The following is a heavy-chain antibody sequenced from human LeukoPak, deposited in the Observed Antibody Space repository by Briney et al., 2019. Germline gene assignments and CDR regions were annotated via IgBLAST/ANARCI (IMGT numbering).Heavy chain of an antibody. J-gene: IGHJ4*02. CDR1: SASISSSPYY. V-gene: IGHV4-39*01. CDR3: AANSADYNTLGSSYKV. D-gene: IGHD3-10*01. CDR2: ISYSGTT. Sequence: SETLSLTCTVSSASISSSPYYWAWIRQSPGKGLEWIGSISYSGTTYYNPSLMSRVSISVDTSKNHFSLKLSSVTAADTAVYYCAANSADYNTLGSSYKVWGQGTLVTVSS.